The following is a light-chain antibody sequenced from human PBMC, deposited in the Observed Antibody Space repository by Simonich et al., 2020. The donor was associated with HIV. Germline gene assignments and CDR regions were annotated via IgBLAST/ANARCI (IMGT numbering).Light chain of an antibody. J-gene: IGKJ4*01. CDR3: QQYYTSPLN. V-gene: IGKV4-1*01. Sequence: DIVMTQSPDSLAVSLGERATINCKSSQSVLHSSNNKNYLAWYQQKPGQPPKLLIYWASARESGFPDRFIGSGSGTDFTLTISSLQAEDVAVYYCQQYYTSPLNFGGGTKVEIK. CDR2: WAS. CDR1: QSVLHSSNNKNY.